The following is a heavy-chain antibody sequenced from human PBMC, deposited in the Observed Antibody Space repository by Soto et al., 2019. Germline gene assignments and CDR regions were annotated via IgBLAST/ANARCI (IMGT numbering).Heavy chain of an antibody. J-gene: IGHJ4*02. CDR1: GFKFSDYH. Sequence: GGSLRLSCEASGFKFSDYHMSWIRQARGKGLEWISYISSSGSYTTYTDSVKGRFTISRDNAKSSLYLQMKNLRGDDTAVYYCARESEDLTSNFDYWGQGTLVTVSS. CDR2: ISSSGSYT. CDR3: ARESEDLTSNFDY. V-gene: IGHV3-11*06.